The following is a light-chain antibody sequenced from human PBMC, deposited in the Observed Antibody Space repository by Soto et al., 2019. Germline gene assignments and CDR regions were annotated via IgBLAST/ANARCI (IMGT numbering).Light chain of an antibody. CDR3: QQYYSTPPYT. CDR1: QSVLYSSNNKNY. V-gene: IGKV4-1*01. J-gene: IGKJ2*01. CDR2: WAS. Sequence: DIVMTQSPDSLAVSLGERATINCKSSQSVLYSSNNKNYLAWYRQKPGQPPKLLIYWASIRESGVPDRISGSGSGTDFTRTISSLQAEDVAVYYCQQYYSTPPYTFGQGTKLEIK.